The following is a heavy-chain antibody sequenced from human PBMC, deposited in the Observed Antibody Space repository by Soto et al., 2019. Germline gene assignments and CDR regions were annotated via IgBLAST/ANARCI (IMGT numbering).Heavy chain of an antibody. V-gene: IGHV4-61*01. CDR2: IYYSGSA. D-gene: IGHD3-10*01. Sequence: ETLSLTCTFSGDSVTSVSDYWSWIRQPPGKGLEWIGYIYYSGSADYNPSLGSRVTISIDTSKNQFSLKLTSVTAADTAVYYCARGVGFGYYYYHMDLWGQGTTVTVSS. CDR1: GDSVTSVSDY. J-gene: IGHJ6*02. CDR3: ARGVGFGYYYYHMDL.